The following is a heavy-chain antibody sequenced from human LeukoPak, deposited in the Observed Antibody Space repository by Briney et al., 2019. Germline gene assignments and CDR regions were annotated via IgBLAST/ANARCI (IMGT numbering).Heavy chain of an antibody. Sequence: PGGSLRLSCGASGFTFSSYWMHWVRQVPGKGLVWVSRIDTDGSDTRYADSVKGRFTISRDNSKNTLYLQMNSLRAEDTAVYYCAKGGPMVRGVLDYWGQGTLVTVSS. V-gene: IGHV3-74*01. CDR2: IDTDGSDT. J-gene: IGHJ4*02. CDR3: AKGGPMVRGVLDY. CDR1: GFTFSSYW. D-gene: IGHD3-10*01.